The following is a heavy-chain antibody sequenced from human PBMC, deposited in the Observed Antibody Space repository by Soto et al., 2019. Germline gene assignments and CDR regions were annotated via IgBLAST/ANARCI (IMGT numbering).Heavy chain of an antibody. CDR2: INPSGGST. D-gene: IGHD6-19*01. Sequence: ASVKVSCKASGYTFTSYYMHWVRQAPGQGLEWMGIINPSGGSTSYAQKFQGRVTMTRDTSTSTVYMELSSLRAEDTAVYYCARGKLSIAVAGDAFDIWGQGTMVTVSS. V-gene: IGHV1-46*01. J-gene: IGHJ3*02. CDR1: GYTFTSYY. CDR3: ARGKLSIAVAGDAFDI.